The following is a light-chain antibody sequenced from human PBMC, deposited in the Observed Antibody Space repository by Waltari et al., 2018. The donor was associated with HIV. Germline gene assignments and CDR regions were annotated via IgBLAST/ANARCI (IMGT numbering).Light chain of an antibody. CDR2: DAS. CDR1: QDISNY. Sequence: DIQMTQSPSSLSASVGDRVTSTCQASQDISNYLNWYQQKPGKAPKLLIYDASNLETGVPSRFSGSGSGTDFTFTISSLQPEDIATYYCQQYDNPWTFGQGTKVEIK. CDR3: QQYDNPWT. J-gene: IGKJ1*01. V-gene: IGKV1-33*01.